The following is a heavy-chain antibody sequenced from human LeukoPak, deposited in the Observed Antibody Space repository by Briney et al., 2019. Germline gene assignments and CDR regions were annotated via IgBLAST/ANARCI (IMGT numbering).Heavy chain of an antibody. CDR3: ASLFRFWGIDV. Sequence: SETLSLTCTVSGASINSGGCYWSWIRQHPGKGLEWIGYIYYRGSTYYTPSLKTRVTISVDTSKNQFSLKLSSVTAADTAVYYCASLFRFWGIDVWGQRTTVTVSS. V-gene: IGHV4-31*03. D-gene: IGHD3-3*01. J-gene: IGHJ6*02. CDR2: IYYRGST. CDR1: GASINSGGCY.